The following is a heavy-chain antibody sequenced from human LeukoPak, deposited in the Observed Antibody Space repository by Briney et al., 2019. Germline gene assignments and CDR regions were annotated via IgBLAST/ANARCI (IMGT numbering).Heavy chain of an antibody. CDR3: AKDATPRNSIWDHFDS. CDR2: SVGGGI. J-gene: IGHJ4*02. D-gene: IGHD1-7*01. CDR1: GFTFNIYG. Sequence: GGSLRLSCAASGFTFNIYGMSWVRQAPGKGLEWVSSVGGGIYYADSVKGRFTGSRDDAKNTVYLQMNSLRAEDTAIYFCAKDATPRNSIWDHFDSWGQGTLVTVSS. V-gene: IGHV3-23*01.